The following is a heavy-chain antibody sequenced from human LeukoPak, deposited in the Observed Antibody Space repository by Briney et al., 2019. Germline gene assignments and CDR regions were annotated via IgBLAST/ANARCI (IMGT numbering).Heavy chain of an antibody. J-gene: IGHJ5*02. CDR2: IYTSGST. Sequence: SETLSLTCTVSGGSISSYYWSWIRQPAGKGLEWIGRIYTSGSTNYNPSLKSRVTMSVDTSKNQFSLKLSSVTAADTAVYYCAREAYYYDSSGYYFNWFDPWGQGTLVTVSS. CDR1: GGSISSYY. CDR3: AREAYYYDSSGYYFNWFDP. V-gene: IGHV4-4*07. D-gene: IGHD3-22*01.